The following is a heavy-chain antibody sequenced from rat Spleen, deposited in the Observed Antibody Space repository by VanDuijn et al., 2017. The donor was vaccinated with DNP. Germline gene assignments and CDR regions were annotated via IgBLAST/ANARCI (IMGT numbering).Heavy chain of an antibody. CDR1: GFTFTSFP. J-gene: IGHJ3*01. Sequence: VQLVESGGDLVQPGRSMNLSCAASGFTFTSFPMAWVRQPPGKGLEWVGAIWSGGSTDYNSALKSRLSISRDTSKSQVFLKMNSLQTEDTAIYFCTSDLHWFAYWGQGTLVTVSS. CDR2: IWSGGST. CDR3: TSDLHWFAY. V-gene: IGHV2-15*01.